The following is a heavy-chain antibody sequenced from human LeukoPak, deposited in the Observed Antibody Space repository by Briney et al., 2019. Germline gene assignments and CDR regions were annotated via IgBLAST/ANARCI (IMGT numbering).Heavy chain of an antibody. V-gene: IGHV3-7*01. J-gene: IGHJ4*02. CDR2: IKQDGSEK. CDR1: GFTFSSYW. Sequence: GGSLRLSCAASGFTFSSYWMSWVRQAPGKGLEWVANIKQDGSEKYYVDSVKGRFTISRDNAKNSLYLQMNSLRAEDTAVYYCARESYYDFWSGNYYFDYWGQGTLVTVSS. D-gene: IGHD3-3*01. CDR3: ARESYYDFWSGNYYFDY.